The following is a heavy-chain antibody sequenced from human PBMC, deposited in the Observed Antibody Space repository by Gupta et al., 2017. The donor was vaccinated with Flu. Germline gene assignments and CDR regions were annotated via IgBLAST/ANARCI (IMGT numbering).Heavy chain of an antibody. J-gene: IGHJ6*02. CDR1: GFTSSNSW. CDR3: ARGNYGMDV. Sequence: EVQLVESGGGLVQPGGSLRLSCVVSGFTSSNSWMHWVRQVPGKGLVWVSNIDGDGTETKYADSVRGRFTVSRDNAKNTVYLQMTGLRVEDTAIFYCARGNYGMDVWGQGTTVTVSS. V-gene: IGHV3-74*03. CDR2: IDGDGTET.